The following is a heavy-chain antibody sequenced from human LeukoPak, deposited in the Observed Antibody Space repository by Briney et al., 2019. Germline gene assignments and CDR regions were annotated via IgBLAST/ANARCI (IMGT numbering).Heavy chain of an antibody. V-gene: IGHV1-8*01. D-gene: IGHD6-13*01. J-gene: IGHJ4*02. CDR1: GYTFTSYD. CDR3: ARATGSSSWTPPGY. Sequence: ASVKVSCKASGYTFTSYDINWVRRATGQGLEWMGWMNPNSGNTGYAQKFQGRVTMTRNTSISTACMELSSLRSEDTAVYYCARATGSSSWTPPGYWGQGTLVTVSS. CDR2: MNPNSGNT.